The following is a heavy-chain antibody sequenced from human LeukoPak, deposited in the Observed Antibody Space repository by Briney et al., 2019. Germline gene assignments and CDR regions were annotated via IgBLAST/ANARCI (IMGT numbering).Heavy chain of an antibody. CDR2: INPNSGGT. CDR1: GYTFTGYY. Sequence: ASVKVSCKASGYTFTGYYMHWVRQAPGQGLEWMGWINPNSGGTNYAQKFQGRVTMTRDTSISTAYMELSRLRSDDTAVYYCAREGLAAAGTNYYYYMDAWGKGTTVTVSS. D-gene: IGHD6-13*01. CDR3: AREGLAAAGTNYYYYMDA. J-gene: IGHJ6*03. V-gene: IGHV1-2*02.